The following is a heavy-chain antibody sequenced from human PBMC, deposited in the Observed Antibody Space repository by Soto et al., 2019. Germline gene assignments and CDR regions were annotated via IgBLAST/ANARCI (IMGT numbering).Heavy chain of an antibody. CDR1: GFTFSSYG. CDR2: ISYDGSNK. CDR3: AKDFPAVSWYSASEYYYYYGMDV. J-gene: IGHJ6*02. V-gene: IGHV3-30*18. Sequence: SGGSLRLSCAASGFTFSSYGMHWVRQAPGKGLEWVAVISYDGSNKYYADSVKGRFTISRDNSKNTLYLQMNSLRAEDTAVYYCAKDFPAVSWYSASEYYYYYGMDVWGQGTTVTVSS. D-gene: IGHD2-21*01.